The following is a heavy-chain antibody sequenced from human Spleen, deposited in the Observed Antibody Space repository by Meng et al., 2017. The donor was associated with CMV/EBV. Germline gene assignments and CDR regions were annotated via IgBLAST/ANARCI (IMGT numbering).Heavy chain of an antibody. CDR2: ISYKDGTNK. CDR3: AKDKEEVDDYGMDV. D-gene: IGHD5/OR15-5a*01. CDR1: GFAFTTQA. J-gene: IGHJ6*02. V-gene: IGHV3-30-3*01. Sequence: AESLRLSCTVSGFAFTTQATHWARQAAGKGLEWVAIISYKDGTNKYYAGSVKGRFTVSRDNSNNMFTLQMGSLRGDETAADFCAKDKEEVDDYGMDVWGQGTTVTVSS.